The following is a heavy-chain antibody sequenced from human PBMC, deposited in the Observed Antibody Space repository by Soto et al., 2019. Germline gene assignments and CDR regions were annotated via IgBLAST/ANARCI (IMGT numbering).Heavy chain of an antibody. J-gene: IGHJ5*02. Sequence: EASVKVSCKASGYPFTNYDISWVRQATGQGLEWMGWMNPNSANTGYAQKFQGRVSMTRDTSTNTAYMELSSLRSEDTAIYYCARMATSGTLNWFDPWGQGTLVTVSS. CDR1: GYPFTNYD. CDR3: ARMATSGTLNWFDP. D-gene: IGHD1-26*01. CDR2: MNPNSANT. V-gene: IGHV1-8*01.